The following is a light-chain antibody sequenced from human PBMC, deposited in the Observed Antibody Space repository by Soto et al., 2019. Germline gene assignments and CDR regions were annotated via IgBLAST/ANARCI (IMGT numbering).Light chain of an antibody. Sequence: QSALTQPPSASGSPGQSVAISCTGTSSDVGGYNYVSWYQQHPGEAPKLMIYEVNKRPSGVPDRFSGSKSGNTASLTVSGLQAEDEADYYCSSYAGSGNVFGTGTKVTVL. CDR3: SSYAGSGNV. CDR2: EVN. J-gene: IGLJ1*01. CDR1: SSDVGGYNY. V-gene: IGLV2-8*01.